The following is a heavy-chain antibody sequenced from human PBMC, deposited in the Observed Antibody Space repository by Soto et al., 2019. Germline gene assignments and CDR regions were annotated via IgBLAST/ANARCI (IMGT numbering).Heavy chain of an antibody. D-gene: IGHD3-10*01. CDR2: INAKSGGT. J-gene: IGHJ4*02. Sequence: QVQLVQSGAEVKKPGASVKVSCKASGYPFNDYYTHWVRQAPGQGLEWVGWINAKSGGTNYAQKFQGWVTMTRDTSISTAYMELRRLRPNDTAVYYCARDSEREEEMAMSPDYWGQGTLVTVSS. CDR3: ARDSEREEEMAMSPDY. CDR1: GYPFNDYY. V-gene: IGHV1-2*04.